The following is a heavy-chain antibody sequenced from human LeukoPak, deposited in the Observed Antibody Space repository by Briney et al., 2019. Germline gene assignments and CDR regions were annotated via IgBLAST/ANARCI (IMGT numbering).Heavy chain of an antibody. Sequence: ASVKVSCKASGYTFTGYYMHWVRQARGQGLEWMGWINPNSGGTNYAQKFQGRVTMTRDTSISTAYMELSRLRSDDTAVYYCARGGHYYDSSGYLWFDPWGQGTLVTVSS. CDR1: GYTFTGYY. V-gene: IGHV1-2*02. J-gene: IGHJ5*02. CDR3: ARGGHYYDSSGYLWFDP. D-gene: IGHD3-22*01. CDR2: INPNSGGT.